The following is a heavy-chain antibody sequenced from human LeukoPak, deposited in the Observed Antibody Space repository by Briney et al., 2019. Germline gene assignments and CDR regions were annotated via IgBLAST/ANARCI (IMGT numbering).Heavy chain of an antibody. CDR2: ISGGGEST. J-gene: IGHJ4*02. Sequence: GGSLRVSCAASGFSFSSYAMSWVRQAPGKGLEWVSGISGGGESTYYAASVKVRFTISRDNSNNTLYLQMNSLRAEDTAVYYCAKGSCSQTAVTFDNWGQGTLVTVSS. CDR1: GFSFSSYA. V-gene: IGHV3-23*01. CDR3: AKGSCSQTAVTFDN. D-gene: IGHD2-15*01.